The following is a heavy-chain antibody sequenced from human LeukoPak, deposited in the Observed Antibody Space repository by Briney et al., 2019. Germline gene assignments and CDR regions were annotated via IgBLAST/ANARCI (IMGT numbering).Heavy chain of an antibody. CDR3: AIEGESLGEFDK. D-gene: IGHD3-10*01. CDR1: GFSVSAKC. J-gene: IGHJ4*02. CDR2: LYRTGSA. V-gene: IGHV3-53*01. Sequence: PGGSLRLSCAASGFSVSAKCMTWVRQAPGRGLEWVSSLYRTGSAYYADSVQGRFTISYDYSENTVYLQMNSLRVDDTAVYYCAIEGESLGEFDKWGQGTLITVSS.